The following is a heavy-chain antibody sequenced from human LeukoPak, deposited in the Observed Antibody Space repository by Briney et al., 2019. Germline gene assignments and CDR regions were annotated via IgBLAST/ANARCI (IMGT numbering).Heavy chain of an antibody. J-gene: IGHJ4*02. V-gene: IGHV3-30*18. CDR3: AKEGLWYSSGWYSRYFDY. CDR1: GFPFSSYG. CDR2: ISYDGSNK. Sequence: GGSLRLSCAASGFPFSSYGMHWVRQAPGKGLEWVAVISYDGSNKYYADSVKGRFTISRDDSKNTLYLQMNSLRAEDTAVYYCAKEGLWYSSGWYSRYFDYWGQGTLVTVSS. D-gene: IGHD6-19*01.